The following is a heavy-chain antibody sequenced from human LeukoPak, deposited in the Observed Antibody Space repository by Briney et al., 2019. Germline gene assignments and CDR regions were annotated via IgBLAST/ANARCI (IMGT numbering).Heavy chain of an antibody. V-gene: IGHV4-59*01. CDR2: MYNSGST. D-gene: IGHD4-17*01. CDR1: GGSISGSY. CDR3: ARGIDSDGDYGY. Sequence: SETVSLTCTVPGGSISGSYWSWLRQPPGKGLERIAYMYNSGSTNYNPSLKSRVTISIDTSKNQFSLKLTSLTAADTGIRYCARGIDSDGDYGYWGQGTLVTVSS. J-gene: IGHJ4*02.